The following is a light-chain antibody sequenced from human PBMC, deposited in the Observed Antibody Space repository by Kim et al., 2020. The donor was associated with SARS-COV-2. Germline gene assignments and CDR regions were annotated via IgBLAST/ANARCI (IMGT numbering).Light chain of an antibody. CDR2: DAP. J-gene: IGKJ2*01. CDR1: QSITRL. Sequence: DIQMTQSPTTLSASVGDSVTMTCRASQSITRLFAWYQQKPGKAPKLLIYDAPSLKRGVPSRFSGSGSGTEFTLTISSLQPDDFANYYCHQYNSYSPTFGQGTKLEI. V-gene: IGKV1-5*01. CDR3: HQYNSYSPT.